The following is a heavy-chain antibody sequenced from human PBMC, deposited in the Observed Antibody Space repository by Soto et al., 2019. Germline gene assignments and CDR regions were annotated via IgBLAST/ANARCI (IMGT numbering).Heavy chain of an antibody. CDR3: ARRHDFFED. CDR1: GSTFNNFA. Sequence: GGSLILSCADSGSTFNNFAMAWVRQAPGKGLEWVSAISGDGFYAYYADSVKGRFTISRDNSKNTLYLQMNSLRVDDTAVYYCARRHDFFEDWGPGTLVTVAS. J-gene: IGHJ4*02. V-gene: IGHV3-23*01. D-gene: IGHD3-16*01. CDR2: ISGDGFYA.